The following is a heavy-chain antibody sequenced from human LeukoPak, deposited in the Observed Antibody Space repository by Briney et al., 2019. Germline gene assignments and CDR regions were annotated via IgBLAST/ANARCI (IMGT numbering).Heavy chain of an antibody. CDR1: GYTFTGYF. V-gene: IGHV1-2*02. Sequence: ASVKVSCKASGYTFTGYFMHWVRPAPAQAVEWMGWINPNSGGTNYVQKFQGSVTMTRDTSISTAYMELSRLRSDDTAVYYCARSRTSAFDYWGQGTLVTVSS. CDR3: ARSRTSAFDY. D-gene: IGHD2-2*01. CDR2: INPNSGGT. J-gene: IGHJ4*02.